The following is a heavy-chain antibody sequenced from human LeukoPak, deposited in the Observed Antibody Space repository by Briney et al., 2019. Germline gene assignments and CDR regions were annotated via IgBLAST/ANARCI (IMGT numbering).Heavy chain of an antibody. Sequence: ASVKVSCTASGYTFTSYAMHWVRQAPGQRLEWMGWINAGNGNTKYSQKFQGRVTITRDTSASTAYMELSSLRSEDTAVYYCARDGAIYSYGLDYWGQGTLVTVSS. CDR3: ARDGAIYSYGLDY. V-gene: IGHV1-3*01. CDR2: INAGNGNT. J-gene: IGHJ4*02. CDR1: GYTFTSYA. D-gene: IGHD5-18*01.